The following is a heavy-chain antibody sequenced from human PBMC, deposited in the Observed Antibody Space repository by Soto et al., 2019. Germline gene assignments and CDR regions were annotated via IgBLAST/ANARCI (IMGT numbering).Heavy chain of an antibody. V-gene: IGHV3-23*01. J-gene: IGHJ3*02. CDR2: ISGSGGST. D-gene: IGHD6-19*01. Sequence: GGSLRLSCAASGFAFSSYAMSWVRQAPGKGLEWVSAISGSGGSTYYADSVKGRFTISRDNSKNTLYLQMNSLRAEDTAVYYCAKVQQWLVYNDAFDIWGQGTMVTVSS. CDR1: GFAFSSYA. CDR3: AKVQQWLVYNDAFDI.